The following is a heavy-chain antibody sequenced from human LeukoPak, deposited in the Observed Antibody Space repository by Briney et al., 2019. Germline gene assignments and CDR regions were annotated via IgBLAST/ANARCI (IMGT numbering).Heavy chain of an antibody. CDR3: ARWIERGYDTGSLDY. CDR2: IYYSGST. V-gene: IGHV4-59*12. CDR1: GGSISSYY. Sequence: PSETLSLTCTVSGGSISSYYWSWIRQPPGKGLEWIGYIYYSGSTNYNPSLKSRVTMSVDTSKNQFSLKLSSVTAADTAVYYCARWIERGYDTGSLDYWGQGTLVTVSS. D-gene: IGHD5-12*01. J-gene: IGHJ4*02.